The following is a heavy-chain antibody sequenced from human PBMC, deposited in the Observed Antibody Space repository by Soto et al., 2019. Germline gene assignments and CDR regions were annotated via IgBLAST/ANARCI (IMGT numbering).Heavy chain of an antibody. D-gene: IGHD3-3*01. CDR2: LVVGSGNT. V-gene: IGHV1-58*01. CDR1: GFMFTSAA. Sequence: SVQVSCKTSGFMFTSAAVGWVRQARGQRLEWIGWLVVGSGNTHYAQHFQERVTLTRDMSTGTAYMELSSLRSEDTAVYYCAAVPVLRFLKWLPAYFDYWGQGTLVTVSS. CDR3: AAVPVLRFLKWLPAYFDY. J-gene: IGHJ4*02.